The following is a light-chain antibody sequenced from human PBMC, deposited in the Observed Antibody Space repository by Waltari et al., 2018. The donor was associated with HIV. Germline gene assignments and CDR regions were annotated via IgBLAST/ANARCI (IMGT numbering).Light chain of an antibody. J-gene: IGLJ3*02. Sequence: QSALTQPRSVSGSPGQSVTISCTGTSSDVGGSNYVPWYQQNPGKAPKFIIYDVTKRPSGVPDRFSGSKSGNTASLTISGLQAEDEADYYCCSYAGNYPVLFGGGTKLTVL. V-gene: IGLV2-11*01. CDR2: DVT. CDR3: CSYAGNYPVL. CDR1: SSDVGGSNY.